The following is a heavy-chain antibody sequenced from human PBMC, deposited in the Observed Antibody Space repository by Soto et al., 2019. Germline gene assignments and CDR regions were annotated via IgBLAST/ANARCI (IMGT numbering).Heavy chain of an antibody. Sequence: GESLKISCAASGFTFSSYAMSWVRQAPGKGLEWVSAISGSGGSTYYADSVKGRFTISRDNSKNTLYLQMNSLRAEDTAVYYCAKDSPLAARPLDYWGQGTLVTVSS. CDR3: AKDSPLAARPLDY. CDR2: ISGSGGST. J-gene: IGHJ4*02. CDR1: GFTFSSYA. D-gene: IGHD6-6*01. V-gene: IGHV3-23*01.